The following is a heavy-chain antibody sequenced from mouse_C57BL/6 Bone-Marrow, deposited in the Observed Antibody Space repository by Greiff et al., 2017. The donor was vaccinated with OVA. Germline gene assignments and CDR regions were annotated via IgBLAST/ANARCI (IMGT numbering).Heavy chain of an antibody. Sequence: VQRVESGAELARPGASVKMSCKASGYTFTSYTMHWVKQRPGQGLEWIGYINPSSGYTKYNQKFKDKATLTAGKTSSTAYMQLSSLTSEDSAVYYCARQFIFDPLDYWGQGTTLTVSS. CDR3: ARQFIFDPLDY. V-gene: IGHV1-4*01. D-gene: IGHD1-1*01. J-gene: IGHJ2*01. CDR1: GYTFTSYT. CDR2: INPSSGYT.